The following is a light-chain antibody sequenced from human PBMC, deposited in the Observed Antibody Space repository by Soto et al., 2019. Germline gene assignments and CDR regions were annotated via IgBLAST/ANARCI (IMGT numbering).Light chain of an antibody. Sequence: DIQMTQSPSTLSASVGDRVTITCRASQSISSWLAWYQQKPGKAPKLLIYKASSLESGVPSRLSGSGSGTEFTLTISSLQPYDFATDYWQQYNSYPFTFGPGTKVDIK. CDR2: KAS. V-gene: IGKV1-5*03. CDR3: QQYNSYPFT. CDR1: QSISSW. J-gene: IGKJ3*01.